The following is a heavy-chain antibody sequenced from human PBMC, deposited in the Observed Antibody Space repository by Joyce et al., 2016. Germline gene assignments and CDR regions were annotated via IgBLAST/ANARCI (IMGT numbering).Heavy chain of an antibody. Sequence: EVQLVESGGGLIQPGGSLRLSCAASGFTVSGNYMSWVRQAPGKGLEWVSVIYSGGGTYYADSVKGRFTISRDNSKNTLDLQMNSLRAEDTAVYYCASQYQHRYYYYGMDVWGQGTTVTVSS. J-gene: IGHJ6*02. CDR1: GFTVSGNY. CDR3: ASQYQHRYYYYGMDV. D-gene: IGHD3-3*02. V-gene: IGHV3-53*01. CDR2: IYSGGGT.